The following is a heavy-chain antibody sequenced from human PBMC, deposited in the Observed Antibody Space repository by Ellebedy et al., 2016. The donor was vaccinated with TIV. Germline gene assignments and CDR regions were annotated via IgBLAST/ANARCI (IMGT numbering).Heavy chain of an antibody. Sequence: GESLKISCAASGFTFSHHAFYWVRQAPGKGLEWVTIISYDGNNKFYLDSVEGRFSISRDDSKNTLYPQMNSLRPEDTAVYYCSREGLEAGMDLWGQGTTVIVSS. CDR1: GFTFSHHA. CDR3: SREGLEAGMDL. CDR2: ISYDGNNK. V-gene: IGHV3-30*04. J-gene: IGHJ6*02.